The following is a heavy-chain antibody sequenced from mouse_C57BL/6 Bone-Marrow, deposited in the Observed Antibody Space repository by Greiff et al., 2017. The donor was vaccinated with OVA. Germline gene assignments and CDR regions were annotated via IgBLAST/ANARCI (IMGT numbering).Heavy chain of an antibody. V-gene: IGHV3-1*01. CDR1: GYSITSGYD. CDR3: AREGDGSPWFAY. CDR2: ISYSGST. J-gene: IGHJ3*01. Sequence: EVQLQESGPGMVKPSQSLSLTCTVTGYSITSGYDWHWIRHFPGNKLEWMGYISYSGSTNYNPSLKSRISITHDTSKNHFFLKLNSVTTEDTATYYCAREGDGSPWFAYWGQGTLVTVSA. D-gene: IGHD2-3*01.